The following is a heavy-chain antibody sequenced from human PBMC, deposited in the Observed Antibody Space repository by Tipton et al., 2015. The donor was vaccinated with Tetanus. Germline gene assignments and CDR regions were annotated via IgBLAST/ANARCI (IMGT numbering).Heavy chain of an antibody. Sequence: LVQSGASVKVSCKASGYTFTSYGISWVRQAPGQGLEWMGWISAYNGNTNYAQKLQGRVTMTTDTSTSTAYMELRSLRSDDTAVYYCARTLRSYYYYGMDVWGQGTTVTVSS. CDR1: GYTFTSYG. J-gene: IGHJ6*02. CDR3: ARTLRSYYYYGMDV. D-gene: IGHD3-16*01. V-gene: IGHV1-18*01. CDR2: ISAYNGNT.